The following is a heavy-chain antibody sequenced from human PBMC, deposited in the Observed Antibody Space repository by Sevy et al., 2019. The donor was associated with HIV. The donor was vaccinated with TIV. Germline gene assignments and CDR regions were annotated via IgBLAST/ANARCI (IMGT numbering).Heavy chain of an antibody. CDR2: ISYSGNT. CDR3: ARSNPYYDFWSGYMTSGYFDF. CDR1: GDSISSSSYY. V-gene: IGHV4-39*01. J-gene: IGHJ4*02. Sequence: SETLSLTCIVSGDSISSSSYYWGWIRQPPGKGLEWIASISYSGNTYYNPSLKSRTNMPIDTSKNQFFLTLNSVTAPDAAVYYGARSNPYYDFWSGYMTSGYFDFWGPGTLVTVSS. D-gene: IGHD3-3*01.